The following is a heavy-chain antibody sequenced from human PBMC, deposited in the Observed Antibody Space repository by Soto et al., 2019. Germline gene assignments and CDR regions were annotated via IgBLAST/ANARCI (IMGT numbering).Heavy chain of an antibody. CDR2: IYYSGST. J-gene: IGHJ4*02. D-gene: IGHD3-3*01. Sequence: SETLSLTCTVSGGSISSGDYYWSWIRQPPGKGLEWIGYIYYSGSTYYNPSLKSRLTISVDTSKNHFSLRLSSVTAADTAVYYCARTYWSGWGRRLLDSWGQGALVTVSS. CDR3: ARTYWSGWGRRLLDS. V-gene: IGHV4-30-4*01. CDR1: GGSISSGDYY.